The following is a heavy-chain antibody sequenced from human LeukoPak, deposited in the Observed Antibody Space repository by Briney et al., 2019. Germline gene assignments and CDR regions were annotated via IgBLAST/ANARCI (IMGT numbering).Heavy chain of an antibody. CDR1: GFTFRYSA. D-gene: IGHD3-10*01. CDR2: IWYDGSNE. Sequence: GGSLRLSCAASGFTFRYSAMSWVRQAPGKGLEWVALIWYDGSNEYYADSVKGRFTISRDNSKNTLYLQMNRLRAEDTAVYYCARDPFSRERYYGSYFDSWGQGTLVTVSS. CDR3: ARDPFSRERYYGSYFDS. V-gene: IGHV3-33*08. J-gene: IGHJ4*02.